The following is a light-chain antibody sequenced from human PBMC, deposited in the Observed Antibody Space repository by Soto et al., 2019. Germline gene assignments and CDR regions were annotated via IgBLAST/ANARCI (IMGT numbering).Light chain of an antibody. CDR3: QQYNNWRRT. J-gene: IGKJ1*01. CDR1: QSVSSN. Sequence: IVMTQSPATLSVSPGERATLSCRASQSVSSNLAWYQQKPGQAPRLLIYGASTRATGIPARFSGSGSGTEFTLTISSLQSEDFAVYYCQQYNNWRRTFGQGT. CDR2: GAS. V-gene: IGKV3-15*01.